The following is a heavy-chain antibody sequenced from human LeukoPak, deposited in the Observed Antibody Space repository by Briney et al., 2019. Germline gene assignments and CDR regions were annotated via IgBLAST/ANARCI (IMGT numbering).Heavy chain of an antibody. CDR1: GYTFTGYY. CDR2: INPNSGGT. J-gene: IGHJ4*02. V-gene: IGHV1-2*06. CDR3: ARGLRLGELSLYLLDY. D-gene: IGHD3-16*02. Sequence: ASVKVSCKASGYTFTGYYMHWVLQAPGQGLEWMGRINPNSGGTNYAQKFQGRVTMTRDTSISTAYMELSRLRSDNTAVYYCARGLRLGELSLYLLDYWGQGTLVTVSS.